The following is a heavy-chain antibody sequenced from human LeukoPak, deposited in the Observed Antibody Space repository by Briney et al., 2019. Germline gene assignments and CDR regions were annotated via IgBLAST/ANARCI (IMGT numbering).Heavy chain of an antibody. CDR3: ARELGYSYGSDY. CDR2: ISSSGSTI. Sequence: GGSLRLSCAASGFTFSDYYMIWILQDPGKGLEWGSYISSSGSTIYYAESVKGRFTISRDNAKNSLYLQMNSLRAEDTAVYYCARELGYSYGSDYWGQGTLVTVSS. D-gene: IGHD5-18*01. J-gene: IGHJ4*02. V-gene: IGHV3-11*04. CDR1: GFTFSDYY.